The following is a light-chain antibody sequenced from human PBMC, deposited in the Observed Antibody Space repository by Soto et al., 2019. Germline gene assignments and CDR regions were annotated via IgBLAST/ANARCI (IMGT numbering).Light chain of an antibody. V-gene: IGKV3-15*01. J-gene: IGKJ1*01. CDR2: GAS. Sequence: EIVMTQPPATLSVSPGERATLSCRASQSVSSNLAWYQQKPGQAPRLLIYGASTRATGIPARFSGSGSGTEFTLTISSLQSEDFAVYYCQQYNNWWPFGQGTKV. CDR3: QQYNNWWP. CDR1: QSVSSN.